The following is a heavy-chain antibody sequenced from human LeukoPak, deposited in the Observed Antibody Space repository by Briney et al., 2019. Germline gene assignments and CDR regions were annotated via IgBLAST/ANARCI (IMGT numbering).Heavy chain of an antibody. CDR1: GGALSSGGYY. CDR2: IYHSGTP. Sequence: SQTLSLTCTVSGGALSSGGYYWNWIRQPPGKGLEWIGNIYHSGTPYYNPSLKSRVTLSVDRSKNQFSLKMTSVTAADTAVYYCARDQGYSNVSGSWAMLYYFDYWGQGTLVTVSS. J-gene: IGHJ4*02. V-gene: IGHV4-30-2*01. CDR3: ARDQGYSNVSGSWAMLYYFDY. D-gene: IGHD6-13*01.